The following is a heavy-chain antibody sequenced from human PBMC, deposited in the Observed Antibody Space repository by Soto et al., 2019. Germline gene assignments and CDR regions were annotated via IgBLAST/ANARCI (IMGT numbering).Heavy chain of an antibody. Sequence: SETLSLTCAVYGGSFSGYYWSWIRQPPGKGLEWIGEINHSESTNYNPSLKSRVTISVDTSKNRFSLELSSVTAADTAVYYCARGHDGVPKNDFMVNVYYFDFWGQGTLVTV. V-gene: IGHV4-34*01. CDR3: ARGHDGVPKNDFMVNVYYFDF. J-gene: IGHJ4*02. D-gene: IGHD3-3*01. CDR2: INHSEST. CDR1: GGSFSGYY.